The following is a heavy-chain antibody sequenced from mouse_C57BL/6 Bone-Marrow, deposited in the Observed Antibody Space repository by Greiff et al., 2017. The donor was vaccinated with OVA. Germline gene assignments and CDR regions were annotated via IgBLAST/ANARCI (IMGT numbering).Heavy chain of an antibody. Sequence: EVQRVESGGDLVKPGGSLKLSCAASGYTFSSYGMSWVRQTPDKRLEWVATISSGGGYTYYPDSVKGRSTMTRDNAKNTLYLQMSSLKSEDTAMYYCARGYGDGYDMDYWGQGTSVTVSS. CDR3: ARGYGDGYDMDY. CDR2: ISSGGGYT. CDR1: GYTFSSYG. D-gene: IGHD2-14*01. J-gene: IGHJ4*01. V-gene: IGHV5-6*01.